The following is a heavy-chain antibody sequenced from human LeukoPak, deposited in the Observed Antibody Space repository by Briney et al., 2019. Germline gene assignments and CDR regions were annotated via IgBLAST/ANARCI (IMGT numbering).Heavy chain of an antibody. CDR2: IYYSGST. D-gene: IGHD3-3*01. V-gene: IGHV4-39*01. CDR3: ANTILGDYYYYYMDV. Sequence: SETLSLTCTVSGGSISSSSYYWGWIRQPPGKGLEWIGSIYYSGSTYYNPSLKSRVTISVDTSKNQFSLKLSSVTAAETAVYYCANTILGDYYYYYMDVWGKGTTVTVSS. J-gene: IGHJ6*03. CDR1: GGSISSSSYY.